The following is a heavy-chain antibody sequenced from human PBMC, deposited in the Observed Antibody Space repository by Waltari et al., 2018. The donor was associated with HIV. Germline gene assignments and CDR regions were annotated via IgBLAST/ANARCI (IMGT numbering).Heavy chain of an antibody. CDR3: ARALADYDEY. CDR1: GYTFNNYY. CDR2: MNPNSGNT. J-gene: IGHJ4*02. V-gene: IGHV1-8*01. Sequence: QVQLVQSGAEVKKPGASVTVSCKASGYTFNNYYINWVRQAFGQGLEWMGWMNPNSGNTGYAQKFQGRVTMTRDSSISTAYMELSSLTSEDTAVYYCARALADYDEYWGQGALVTVSS.